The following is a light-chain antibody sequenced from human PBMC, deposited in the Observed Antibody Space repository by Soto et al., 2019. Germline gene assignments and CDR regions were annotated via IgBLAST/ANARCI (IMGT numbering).Light chain of an antibody. CDR2: SAS. CDR1: QSVDAY. V-gene: IGKV1-39*01. J-gene: IGKJ2*01. CDR3: QQSYRTPYT. Sequence: IQMTQSPSSLSASEGDRVTITCRASQSVDAYLLWYQQTQGRAPKLLIYSASNLVSGVPSRFSGSGSGTNFTLTISSLQPEDFATYYCQQSYRTPYTFGQGTKLETK.